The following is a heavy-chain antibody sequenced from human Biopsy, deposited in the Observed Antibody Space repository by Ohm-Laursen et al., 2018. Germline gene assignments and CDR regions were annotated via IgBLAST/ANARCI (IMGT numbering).Heavy chain of an antibody. D-gene: IGHD4-11*01. CDR3: ARDSTINTVTTADY. Sequence: SLRLSCAASGFTFCNYGMHWVRQAPGKGLEWLAVIWYDGSNKYYGDSVQGRFTISRDNSKNTVYLQMNSLRAEDTAIYYCARDSTINTVTTADYWGQGALVAVSS. J-gene: IGHJ4*02. CDR2: IWYDGSNK. CDR1: GFTFCNYG. V-gene: IGHV3-33*01.